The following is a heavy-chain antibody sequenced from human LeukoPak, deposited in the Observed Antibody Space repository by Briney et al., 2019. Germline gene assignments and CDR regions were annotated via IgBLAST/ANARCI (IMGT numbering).Heavy chain of an antibody. Sequence: GGSLRLSCAASGLTFSSYAMSWVRQAPGKGLEWVSAISGSSGHTYYADSVKGRFTISRDNAKNTLYLQMNSLRVEDTAVYYCAGEGFNYWGQGTLVTVSS. CDR2: ISGSSGHT. J-gene: IGHJ4*02. V-gene: IGHV3-23*01. D-gene: IGHD3-10*01. CDR3: AGEGFNY. CDR1: GLTFSSYA.